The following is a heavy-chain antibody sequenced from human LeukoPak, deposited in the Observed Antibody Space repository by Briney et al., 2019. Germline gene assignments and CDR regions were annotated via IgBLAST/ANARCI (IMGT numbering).Heavy chain of an antibody. CDR3: AGALAAAGSY. CDR2: ISGSGGST. V-gene: IGHV3-23*01. CDR1: GFTFSTYA. Sequence: QPGGSLRLSCAASGFTFSTYAMSWVRQAPGKGLEWVSGISGSGGSTYYADSVKGRFTISRDNSKNTLYLQMNSLRAEDTAVYYCAGALAAAGSYWGQGTLVTVSS. D-gene: IGHD6-25*01. J-gene: IGHJ4*02.